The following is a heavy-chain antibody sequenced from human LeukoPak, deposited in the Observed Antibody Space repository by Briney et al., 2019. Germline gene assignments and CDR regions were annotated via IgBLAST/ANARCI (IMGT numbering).Heavy chain of an antibody. J-gene: IGHJ6*03. CDR3: ARDRLLEDRDYSSYYYMDV. D-gene: IGHD1-1*01. CDR2: ISSSSSYI. Sequence: GGSLRLSCAASGFTISSFSMNWVRQAPGKGLEWVSSISSSSSYIYYADSVKGRFTISRDNAKNSLYLQMNSLRAEDTAVYYCARDRLLEDRDYSSYYYMDVWGKGTTVTVSS. V-gene: IGHV3-21*01. CDR1: GFTISSFS.